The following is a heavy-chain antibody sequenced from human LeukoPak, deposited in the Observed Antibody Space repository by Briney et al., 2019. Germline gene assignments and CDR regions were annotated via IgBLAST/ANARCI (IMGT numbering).Heavy chain of an antibody. V-gene: IGHV3-21*01. CDR1: RFTFSSYS. D-gene: IGHD4-23*01. CDR2: ISSSSSYI. CDR3: ARAAPNYGGNSWFDY. Sequence: GGSLRLSCAASRFTFSSYSMNWVRQAPGKGLEWVSSISSSSSYIYYADSVKGRFTISRDNAKNSLYLQMNSLRAEDTAVYYCARAAPNYGGNSWFDYWGQGTLVTVSS. J-gene: IGHJ4*02.